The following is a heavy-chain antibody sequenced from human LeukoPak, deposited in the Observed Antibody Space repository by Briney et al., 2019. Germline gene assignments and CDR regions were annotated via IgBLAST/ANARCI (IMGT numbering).Heavy chain of an antibody. D-gene: IGHD2-15*01. CDR2: INWNGGSI. V-gene: IGHV3-20*01. CDR3: ARVCSGYGTEWLGGSCYRNAFDI. CDR1: GFTFSTYS. Sequence: GGSLRLSCAASGFTFSTYSMNWVRQAPGKGLEWVSGINWNGGSIGYADSVKGRFTISRDNAKNSLYLQMNSLRAEDTALYHCARVCSGYGTEWLGGSCYRNAFDIWGQGTMVTASS. J-gene: IGHJ3*02.